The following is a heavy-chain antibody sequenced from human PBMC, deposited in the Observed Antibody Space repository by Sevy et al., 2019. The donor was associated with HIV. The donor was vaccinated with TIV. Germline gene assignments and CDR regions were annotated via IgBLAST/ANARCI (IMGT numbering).Heavy chain of an antibody. J-gene: IGHJ4*02. CDR2: ISSSSSYI. CDR1: GFTFSSYS. CDR3: ARDQVAGDGGLDY. V-gene: IGHV3-21*01. Sequence: GGSLRLSCAASGFTFSSYSMNWVRQAPGKGLEWVSSISSSSSYIYYAASVKGRFTISRDNAKNSLYLQMNSLGAEDTAVYYCARDQVAGDGGLDYWGQGTLVTVSS. D-gene: IGHD6-19*01.